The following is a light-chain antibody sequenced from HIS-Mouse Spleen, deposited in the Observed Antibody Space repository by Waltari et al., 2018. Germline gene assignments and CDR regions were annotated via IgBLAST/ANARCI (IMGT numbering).Light chain of an antibody. V-gene: IGLV2-23*01. J-gene: IGLJ1*01. Sequence: QSALTQPASMSGSPGQSITISCTGTSSDVGSYNRVPWYQQHPGKAPKLMIYEGSKWPSGVSNRFSGSKSGNTASLTISGLQAEDEADYYCCSYAGSSTSYVFGTGTKVTVL. CDR2: EGS. CDR3: CSYAGSSTSYV. CDR1: SSDVGSYNR.